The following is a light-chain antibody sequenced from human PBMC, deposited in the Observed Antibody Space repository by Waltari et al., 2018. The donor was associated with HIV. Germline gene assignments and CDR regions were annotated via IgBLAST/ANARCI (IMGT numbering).Light chain of an antibody. J-gene: IGKJ1*01. V-gene: IGKV1-5*03. Sequence: DIQMTQSPSTLSASVGDRVTIPCRASQSINTYLAWYQQKPGKAPKLLIYKASSLKSGVPSRFSGSGSGTEFTLTISSLQPDDFATYYCQQYNNFSPWTFGQGTKVEIK. CDR3: QQYNNFSPWT. CDR2: KAS. CDR1: QSINTY.